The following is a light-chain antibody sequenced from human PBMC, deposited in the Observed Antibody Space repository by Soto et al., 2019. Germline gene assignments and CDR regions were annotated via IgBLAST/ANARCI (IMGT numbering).Light chain of an antibody. CDR1: QSVGDNY. V-gene: IGKV3-20*01. CDR2: GAS. Sequence: EIVLTQSPGTLSLSPGERATLSCRASQSVGDNYLAWYQQKPGQAPRLLIYGASSRATGIPDRFTGSGSGTDFTLTISDLEPEDFAVYYCQQYGSSPRTFGQGTRV. CDR3: QQYGSSPRT. J-gene: IGKJ1*01.